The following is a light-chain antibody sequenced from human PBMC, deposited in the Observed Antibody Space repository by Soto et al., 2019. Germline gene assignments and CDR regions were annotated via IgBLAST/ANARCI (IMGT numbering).Light chain of an antibody. V-gene: IGLV2-8*01. J-gene: IGLJ2*01. CDR2: RVT. CDR3: CAYAAIHPVI. CDR1: SSDVGGYNY. Sequence: QSALTQPPSASGSPGQSVTISCTGTSSDVGGYNYVSWYQQHPGKAPKLLMFRVTERPSGVPDRFSGSKSGNTASLTVPGRQGEDESDYYCCAYAAIHPVIFGGGTKLTVL.